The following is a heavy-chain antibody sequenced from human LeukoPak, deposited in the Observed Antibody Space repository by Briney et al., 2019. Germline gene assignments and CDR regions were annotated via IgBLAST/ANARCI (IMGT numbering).Heavy chain of an antibody. CDR3: AKDRALTTKEFDY. D-gene: IGHD4-11*01. Sequence: GGSLRLSCAASGFTFSSYAMSWVRQAPGKGLEWVSAMSGSGGTTYYADSVQGRFTISSDNSKNTLFLQMDSLRAEDTAIYYCAKDRALTTKEFDYWGQGTLVTVSS. V-gene: IGHV3-23*01. CDR2: MSGSGGTT. J-gene: IGHJ4*02. CDR1: GFTFSSYA.